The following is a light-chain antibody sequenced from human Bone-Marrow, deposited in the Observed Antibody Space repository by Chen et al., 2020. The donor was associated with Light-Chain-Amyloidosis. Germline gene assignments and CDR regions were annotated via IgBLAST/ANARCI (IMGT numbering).Light chain of an antibody. J-gene: IGKJ4*01. CDR3: QQCYGSPLT. V-gene: IGKV4-1*01. Sequence: DIAMIQSRDSLVVSLGERATINCKSSQSLLSKNKNYLVWYQQKPGQPPKLLISWASTRQSGVPDRISGSGSGTDFTLTISSLQAEDVAVYYCQQCYGSPLTFGGGTKVEIK. CDR2: WAS. CDR1: QSLLSKNKNY.